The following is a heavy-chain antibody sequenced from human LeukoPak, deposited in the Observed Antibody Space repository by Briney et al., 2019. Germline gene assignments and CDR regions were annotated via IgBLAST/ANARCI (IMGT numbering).Heavy chain of an antibody. CDR1: GFTFSDYY. CDR2: ISSSGSTI. V-gene: IGHV3-11*04. D-gene: IGHD2-15*01. Sequence: GGSLRLSCAASGFTFSDYYMSWIRQAPGKGLEWVSYISSSGSTIYYADSVKGRFTISRDNAKNSLYLQMNSLRVDDTAVYYCVRVGYCSGGGCQGRDWFDPWGQGTLVTVSS. CDR3: VRVGYCSGGGCQGRDWFDP. J-gene: IGHJ5*02.